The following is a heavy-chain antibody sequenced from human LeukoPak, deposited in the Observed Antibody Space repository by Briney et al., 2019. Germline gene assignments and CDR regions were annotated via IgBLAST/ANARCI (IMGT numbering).Heavy chain of an antibody. CDR3: ARDMSSYGLGY. Sequence: SGGFLRLSCAASGFTFTNYGMHWVSQAPGKGLEWVAVIWNDGSNKYYADSVKGRFTISRDNSKNTPYLQMNSLRAEDTAVYYCARDMSSYGLGYWGQGTLVTVSS. J-gene: IGHJ4*02. D-gene: IGHD5-18*01. CDR2: IWNDGSNK. CDR1: GFTFTNYG. V-gene: IGHV3-33*01.